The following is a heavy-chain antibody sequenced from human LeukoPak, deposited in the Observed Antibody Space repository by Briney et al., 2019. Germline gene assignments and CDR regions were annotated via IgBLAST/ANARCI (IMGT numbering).Heavy chain of an antibody. Sequence: PGGSLRLSCAASGFTFSSYWMSWVRQAPGKGLEWVANIKQDGSEKYYVDSVKGRFTISRDNAKNSLYLQMNSLRAEDTAVYYCARPAGTRGVNWFDSWGQGTLVTVSS. CDR3: ARPAGTRGVNWFDS. D-gene: IGHD6-19*01. J-gene: IGHJ5*01. CDR1: GFTFSSYW. V-gene: IGHV3-7*01. CDR2: IKQDGSEK.